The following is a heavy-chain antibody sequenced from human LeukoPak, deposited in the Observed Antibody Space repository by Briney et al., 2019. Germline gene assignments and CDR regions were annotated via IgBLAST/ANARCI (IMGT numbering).Heavy chain of an antibody. CDR3: ARRAVTTVTSSSPAEYFQH. J-gene: IGHJ1*01. CDR1: GGSISSYY. CDR2: INHSGST. V-gene: IGHV4-34*01. D-gene: IGHD4-17*01. Sequence: PSETLSLTCTVSGGSISSYYWSWIRQPPGKGLEWIGEINHSGSTNYNPSLKSRVTISVDTSKNQFSLKLSSVTAADTAVYYCARRAVTTVTSSSPAEYFQHWGQGTLVTVSS.